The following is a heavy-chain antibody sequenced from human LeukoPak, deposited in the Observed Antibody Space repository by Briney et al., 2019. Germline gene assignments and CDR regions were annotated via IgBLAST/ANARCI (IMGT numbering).Heavy chain of an antibody. D-gene: IGHD3-3*01. CDR3: ARGGAYWSGYPDAFDI. CDR1: GYTFTGYY. Sequence: WASVKVSCKASGYTFTGYYMHWVRQAPGQGLEWMGWINPNSGGTNYAQKFQGRVTMTRDTSISTAYMELSRLRSDDTAVYYCARGGAYWSGYPDAFDIWGQGTMVTVSS. J-gene: IGHJ3*02. V-gene: IGHV1-2*02. CDR2: INPNSGGT.